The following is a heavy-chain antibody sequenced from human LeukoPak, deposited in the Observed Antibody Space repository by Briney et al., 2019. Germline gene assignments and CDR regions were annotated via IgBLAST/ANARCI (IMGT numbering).Heavy chain of an antibody. J-gene: IGHJ5*02. CDR3: ARVGYYNWLDP. CDR2: INSDGSST. V-gene: IGHV3-74*01. Sequence: GGSLRLSCAASGFTFSGYWMHWVRQAPGKGLVWVSRINSDGSSTSYADSVKGRFTISRDNAKNTLYLQMNSLRAEDTAVYYCARVGYYNWLDPWGQGTLVTVSS. CDR1: GFTFSGYW. D-gene: IGHD3-9*01.